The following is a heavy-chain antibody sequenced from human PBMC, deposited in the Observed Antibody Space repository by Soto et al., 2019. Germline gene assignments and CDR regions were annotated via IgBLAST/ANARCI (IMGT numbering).Heavy chain of an antibody. V-gene: IGHV1-69*06. CDR3: ASTSGNNYGVGTNYYFDY. D-gene: IGHD1-26*01. Sequence: QVQLVQSGAEVKKPGSSVKVSCKTSGGTFSTYSIVWVRQAPGEGLEWMGGIIPIFGTANYAQKFQDRVTITADKSTNTAVMELSSRKSEDTAMYYCASTSGNNYGVGTNYYFDYWGQGTLVTVSS. J-gene: IGHJ4*02. CDR2: IIPIFGTA. CDR1: GGTFSTYS.